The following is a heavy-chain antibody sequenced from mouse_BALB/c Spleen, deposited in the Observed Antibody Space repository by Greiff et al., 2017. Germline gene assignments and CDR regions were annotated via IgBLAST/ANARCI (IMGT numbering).Heavy chain of an antibody. CDR2: INPNNGGT. CDR3: ARVDYYGSSWYYAMDY. Sequence: DVKLQESGPELVKPGASVKIPCKASGYTFTDYNMDWVKQSHGKSLEWIGDINPNNGGTIYNQKFKGKATLTVDKSSSTAYMELRSLTSEDTAVYYCARVDYYGSSWYYAMDYWGQGTSVTVSS. CDR1: GYTFTDYN. J-gene: IGHJ4*01. V-gene: IGHV1-18*01. D-gene: IGHD1-1*01.